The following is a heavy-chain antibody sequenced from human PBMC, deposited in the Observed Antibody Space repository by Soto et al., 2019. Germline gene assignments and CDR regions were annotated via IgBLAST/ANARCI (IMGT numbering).Heavy chain of an antibody. D-gene: IGHD6-19*01. CDR1: GFTFDDYA. Sequence: GGSLRLSCAASGFTFDDYAMHWVRQAPGKGLEWVSGISWNSGSIGYADSVKGRFTISRDNAKNSLYLQMNSLRAEDTALYYCAKAGTAVAGRGNWFDPWGQGTLVTVSS. V-gene: IGHV3-9*01. J-gene: IGHJ5*02. CDR3: AKAGTAVAGRGNWFDP. CDR2: ISWNSGSI.